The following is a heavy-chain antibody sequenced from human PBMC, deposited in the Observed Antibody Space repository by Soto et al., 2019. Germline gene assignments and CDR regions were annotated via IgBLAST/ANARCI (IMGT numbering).Heavy chain of an antibody. J-gene: IGHJ4*02. CDR2: ISYDGSNK. CDR3: AKVERSTGLTYYFDY. V-gene: IGHV3-30*18. Sequence: GGSLRLSCAASGFTFSSYGMHWVRQAPGKGLEWVAVISYDGSNKYYADSVKGRFTIFRDNSKNTLYLQMNSLRAEDTAVYYCAKVERSTGLTYYFDYWGQGTLVTVSS. D-gene: IGHD4-4*01. CDR1: GFTFSSYG.